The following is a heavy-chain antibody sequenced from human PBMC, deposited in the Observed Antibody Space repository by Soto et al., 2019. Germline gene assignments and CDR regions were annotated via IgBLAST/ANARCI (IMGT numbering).Heavy chain of an antibody. Sequence: ASVKVSCKASGYTFTSYDINWVRQATGQGLEWMGWMNPNSGNTGHAQKFQGRVTMTRNTSISTAYMELSSLRSEDTAVYCCARGGLESSGYSYGYLTHYYYYYMDVWGKGTTVTVSS. CDR1: GYTFTSYD. J-gene: IGHJ6*03. CDR3: ARGGLESSGYSYGYLTHYYYYYMDV. D-gene: IGHD5-18*01. CDR2: MNPNSGNT. V-gene: IGHV1-8*01.